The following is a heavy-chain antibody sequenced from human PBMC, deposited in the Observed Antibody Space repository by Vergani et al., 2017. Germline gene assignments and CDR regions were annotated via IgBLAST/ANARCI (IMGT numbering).Heavy chain of an antibody. CDR3: VHRLGYFDWDGAFDV. CDR2: VYWNDDE. J-gene: IGHJ3*01. V-gene: IGHV2-5*01. Sequence: QITLRESGPTLVKPTQTLTLTCTFSGFSLTTGGEGVGWIRQPPGRALAWLAFVYWNDDERYSPSLKSRVTITKDTSKNEVILTMATMDPVDTATYYCVHRLGYFDWDGAFDVWGPGTMVTVSS. CDR1: GFSLTTGGEG. D-gene: IGHD3-9*01.